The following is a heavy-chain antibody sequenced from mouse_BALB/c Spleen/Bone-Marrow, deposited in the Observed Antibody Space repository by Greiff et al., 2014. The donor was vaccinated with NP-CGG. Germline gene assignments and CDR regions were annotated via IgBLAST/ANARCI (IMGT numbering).Heavy chain of an antibody. J-gene: IGHJ2*01. CDR3: AHHDSYQFDY. V-gene: IGHV14-3*02. Sequence: DVQLQESGAELVKPGASVKLSCTAFGFNINSTFIHWVKQRPEQGLEWIGWVDLGNGNSKCDPKFQGKATITTDSSANTAYLQLSTLTSEDTDVDYCAHHDSYQFDYWGQGTTVTVSS. CDR1: GFNINSTF. CDR2: VDLGNGNS. D-gene: IGHD2-10*01.